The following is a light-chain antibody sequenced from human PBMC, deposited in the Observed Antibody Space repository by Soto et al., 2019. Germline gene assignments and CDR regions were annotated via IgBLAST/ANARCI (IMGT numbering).Light chain of an antibody. V-gene: IGKV1-5*03. CDR1: QSISSW. CDR2: KAS. Sequence: DIPMTQSHSTLSASAGERVPIXWRASQSISSWLAWYQQKPGKAPKLLIYKASSLESGVPSRFSGSGSGTEFTLTISSLQPDDFATYYCQQYNSYSPWTFGQGTKVDIK. CDR3: QQYNSYSPWT. J-gene: IGKJ1*01.